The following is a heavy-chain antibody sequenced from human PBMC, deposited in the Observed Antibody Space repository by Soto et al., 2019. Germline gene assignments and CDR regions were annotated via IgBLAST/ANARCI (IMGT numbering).Heavy chain of an antibody. Sequence: QVQLVESGGDLVKPGGSLRLSCAASGFTFSDYYMSWIRQAPGKGLEWVSYISSSSSYTNYADSVKGRFTISRDNAKNSLYLQMNSLRAEDTAVYYCARPSSWEATWYFDLWGRGTLVTVSS. CDR2: ISSSSSYT. J-gene: IGHJ2*01. CDR1: GFTFSDYY. V-gene: IGHV3-11*05. D-gene: IGHD1-26*01. CDR3: ARPSSWEATWYFDL.